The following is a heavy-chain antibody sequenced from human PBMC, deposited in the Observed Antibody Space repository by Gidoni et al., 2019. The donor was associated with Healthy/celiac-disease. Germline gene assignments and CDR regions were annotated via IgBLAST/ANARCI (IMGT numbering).Heavy chain of an antibody. V-gene: IGHV3-21*01. J-gene: IGHJ3*02. CDR3: ARDLYNWNYGGGAFDI. CDR2: ISSSSSYI. Sequence: EVQLVESGGGLVKPGGSLRLSCAASGFTFSSYSMNWVRQAPGKGLEWVSSISSSSSYIYYADSVKGRFTISRDNAKNSLYLQMNSLRAEDTAVYYCARDLYNWNYGGGAFDIWGQGTMVTVSS. CDR1: GFTFSSYS. D-gene: IGHD1-7*01.